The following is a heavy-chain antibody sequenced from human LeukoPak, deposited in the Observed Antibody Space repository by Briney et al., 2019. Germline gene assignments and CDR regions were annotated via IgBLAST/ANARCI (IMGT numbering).Heavy chain of an antibody. CDR1: GFTVSSNY. V-gene: IGHV3-66*04. CDR3: ARPPFLRGYSYGF. CDR2: IYSGGST. Sequence: GGSLRLSCAASGFTVSSNYMSWVRQAPGKGLEWVSVIYSGGSTYYADSVKGRFTISRDNSKNTLYLQMNSLRAEDTAVYYCARPPFLRGYSYGFWGQGTLVTVSS. D-gene: IGHD5-18*01. J-gene: IGHJ4*02.